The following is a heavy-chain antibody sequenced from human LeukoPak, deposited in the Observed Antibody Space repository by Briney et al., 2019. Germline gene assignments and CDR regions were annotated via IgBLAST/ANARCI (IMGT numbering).Heavy chain of an antibody. CDR3: ARAPGYCSGGSCYGVDY. V-gene: IGHV1-69*06. D-gene: IGHD2-15*01. J-gene: IGHJ4*02. Sequence: ASVKVSCKASGGTFSSYAISWVRQAPGQGLEWMGGIIPIFGTANYAQKFQGRVTITADKSTSTAYMELSSLRSEDTAVYYCARAPGYCSGGSCYGVDYWGQGTLVTVSS. CDR2: IIPIFGTA. CDR1: GGTFSSYA.